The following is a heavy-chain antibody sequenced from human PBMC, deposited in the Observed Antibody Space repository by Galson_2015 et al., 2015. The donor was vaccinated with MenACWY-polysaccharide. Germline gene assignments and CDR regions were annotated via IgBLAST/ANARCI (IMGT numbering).Heavy chain of an antibody. CDR1: AFDFNKYV. CDR3: ARGAQRFFDY. Sequence: SLRLSCAASAFDFNKYVMNWVRQPPGKGLQWVSSITPTGGTPSYADSVRGRFTITRDNPKNTLYLQMNSLKVEDTAVYYCARGAQRFFDYWGQGRLVTVSA. V-gene: IGHV3-23*01. J-gene: IGHJ4*02. CDR2: ITPTGGTP.